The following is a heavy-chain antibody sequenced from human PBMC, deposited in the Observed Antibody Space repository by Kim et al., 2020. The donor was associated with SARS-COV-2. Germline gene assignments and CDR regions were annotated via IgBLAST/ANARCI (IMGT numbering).Heavy chain of an antibody. CDR3: ARDNSGRWLQSHAFDI. D-gene: IGHD3-10*01. V-gene: IGHV1-3*01. CDR2: INAGNGNT. CDR1: GYTFTSYA. J-gene: IGHJ3*02. Sequence: ASVKVSCKASGYTFTSYAMHWVRQAPGQRLEWMGWINAGNGNTKYSQKFQGRVTITRDTSASTAYMELSSLRSEDTAVYYCARDNSGRWLQSHAFDIWGQGTMVTVSS.